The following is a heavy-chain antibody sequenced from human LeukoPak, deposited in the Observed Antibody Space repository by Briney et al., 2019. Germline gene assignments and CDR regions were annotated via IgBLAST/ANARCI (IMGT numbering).Heavy chain of an antibody. J-gene: IGHJ6*03. Sequence: SETLSLTCTVSGGSINGYHWSWIRLPPGKGLEWIGYIHYTGITNYSPSLKSRLTISVDTSKNQFSLKLSSVTAADTAVYLCARHRDTGYYYYMDVWGTGTTVTVSS. D-gene: IGHD1-1*01. CDR2: IHYTGIT. V-gene: IGHV4-59*08. CDR3: ARHRDTGYYYYMDV. CDR1: GGSINGYH.